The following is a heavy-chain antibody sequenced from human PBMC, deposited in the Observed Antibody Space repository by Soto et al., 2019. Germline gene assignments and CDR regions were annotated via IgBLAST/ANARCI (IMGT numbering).Heavy chain of an antibody. CDR2: ISSSSSYI. Sequence: EVQLVESGGGLVKPGGSLRLSCAASGFTFSSYSMNWVRQAPGKGLEWVSSISSSSSYIYYADSVKGRFTISRDNAKNSLYLQMNSLIAEDTAVYYCAREGYYYDSSGYYTAWGQGTLVTVSS. D-gene: IGHD3-22*01. V-gene: IGHV3-21*01. CDR1: GFTFSSYS. CDR3: AREGYYYDSSGYYTA. J-gene: IGHJ5*02.